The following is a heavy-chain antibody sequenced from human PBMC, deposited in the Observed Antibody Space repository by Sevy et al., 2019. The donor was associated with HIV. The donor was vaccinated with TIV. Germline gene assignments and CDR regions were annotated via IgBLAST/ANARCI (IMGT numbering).Heavy chain of an antibody. V-gene: IGHV4-38-2*01. CDR1: GYSISSGYY. CDR2: IYHSGST. D-gene: IGHD5-18*01. J-gene: IGHJ4*02. Sequence: SETLSLTCAVSGYSISSGYYWGWIRQPPGKGLEWIGSIYHSGSTYYNPSLKSRVTITVDTSKNQFSLKLSSVTAADTAMYYCARGREGGYSYGPLYFDYWGQGTLVTVSS. CDR3: ARGREGGYSYGPLYFDY.